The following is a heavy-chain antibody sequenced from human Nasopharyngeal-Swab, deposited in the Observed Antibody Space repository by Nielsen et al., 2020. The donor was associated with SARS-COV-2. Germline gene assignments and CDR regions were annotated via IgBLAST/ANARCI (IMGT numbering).Heavy chain of an antibody. D-gene: IGHD6-19*01. Sequence: WVRQAPGQGLEWMGIINPSGGSTSYAQKFQGRVTMTRDTSTSTVYMELSSLRSEDTAVYYCARITVAAADYWGQGTLVTASS. V-gene: IGHV1-46*01. J-gene: IGHJ4*02. CDR3: ARITVAAADY. CDR2: INPSGGST.